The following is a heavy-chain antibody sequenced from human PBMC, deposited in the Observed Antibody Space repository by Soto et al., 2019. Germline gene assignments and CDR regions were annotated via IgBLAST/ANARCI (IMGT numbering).Heavy chain of an antibody. CDR1: GGSISTYY. Sequence: QVQLRESGPGLVKPSETLSLTCSVSGGSISTYYWSWIRQPAGKGLEWIGRISTSGSTNYNPSLKSRVTMSLDASKNQFSLKLSSVTAADTAVYYCARPNVVVAATHYAFDIWGQGTMVTVSS. CDR3: ARPNVVVAATHYAFDI. J-gene: IGHJ3*02. V-gene: IGHV4-4*07. CDR2: ISTSGST. D-gene: IGHD2-15*01.